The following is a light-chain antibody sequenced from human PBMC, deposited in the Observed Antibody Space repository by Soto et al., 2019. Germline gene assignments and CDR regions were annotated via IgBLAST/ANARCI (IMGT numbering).Light chain of an antibody. CDR2: EVT. V-gene: IGLV2-14*01. CDR1: SSDIGTYDY. J-gene: IGLJ2*01. Sequence: QSALTQPASVSGSPGQSITISCTGTSSDIGTYDYVSWYQQYPGKAPKLMIYEVTNRPSGISNRFSGSKSGNTASLTISGLQAEDEADYYCSLYSSTSAYVVFGGGTKLTVL. CDR3: SLYSSTSAYVV.